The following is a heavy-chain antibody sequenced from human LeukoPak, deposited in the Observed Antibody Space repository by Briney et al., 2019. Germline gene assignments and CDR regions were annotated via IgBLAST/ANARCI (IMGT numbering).Heavy chain of an antibody. CDR3: ARHLPQDGSWYWFDP. CDR2: IYPGDSDT. CDR1: GYSFTSYW. J-gene: IGHJ5*02. D-gene: IGHD6-13*01. Sequence: GESLKFSFKGSGYSFTSYWIGWVRQMPGKGLEWMGIIYPGDSDTRYSPSFQGQVTISADKSISTAYLQWSSLKASDTAMYYCARHLPQDGSWYWFDPWGQGTLVTVSS. V-gene: IGHV5-51*01.